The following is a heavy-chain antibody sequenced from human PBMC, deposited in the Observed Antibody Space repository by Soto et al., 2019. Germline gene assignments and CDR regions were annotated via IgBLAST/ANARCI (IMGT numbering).Heavy chain of an antibody. J-gene: IGHJ4*01. CDR1: GFTFSSYA. V-gene: IGHV3-23*01. CDR2: ISGSGGST. D-gene: IGHD2-15*01. Sequence: GGSLRLSCAASGFTFSSYAMTWVRQAPGKGLEWVSVISGSGGSTYFADSVKGRFTISRDNSKDTLYLQMSSLRAEDTALYYCAREADITTWCPKSWRHGTLGTFSP. CDR3: AREADITTWCPKS.